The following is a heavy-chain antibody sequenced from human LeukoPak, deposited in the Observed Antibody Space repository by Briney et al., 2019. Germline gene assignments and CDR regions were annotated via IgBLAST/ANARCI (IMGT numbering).Heavy chain of an antibody. V-gene: IGHV4-30-2*01. CDR1: GGSISSGGHS. CDR3: ARKSGYSYGHWYFDL. Sequence: SETLSLTCAVSGGSISSGGHSWSWIRQPPGKGLEWIGYIYHSGSTYYNPSLKSRVTISVDRSKNQFSLKLSSVPAADTAVYYCARKSGYSYGHWYFDLWGRGTLVTVSS. D-gene: IGHD5-18*01. J-gene: IGHJ2*01. CDR2: IYHSGST.